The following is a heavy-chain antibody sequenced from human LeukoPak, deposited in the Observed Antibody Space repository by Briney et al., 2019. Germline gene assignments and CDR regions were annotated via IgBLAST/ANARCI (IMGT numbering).Heavy chain of an antibody. CDR2: ISSSSSYI. D-gene: IGHD3-10*01. V-gene: IGHV3-21*01. CDR1: GFTFSSYS. J-gene: IGHJ1*01. Sequence: PGGSLRLSCAASGFTFSSYSMNWVRQAPGKGLEWVSSISSSSSYIYYADSVKGRFTISRDNAKNSLYLQMNSLRAEDTAVYYCARDEVTMVRGVIREEYFQHWGQGTLVTVSS. CDR3: ARDEVTMVRGVIREEYFQH.